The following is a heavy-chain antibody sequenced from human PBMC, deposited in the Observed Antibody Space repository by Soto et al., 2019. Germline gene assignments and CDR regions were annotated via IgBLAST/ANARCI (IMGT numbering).Heavy chain of an antibody. CDR1: GFTFSDYY. D-gene: IGHD4-4*01. Sequence: GGSLRLSCAASGFTFSDYYMSWIRQAPGKGLEWVSYISSSGSTIYYADSVKGRFTISRDNAKNSLYLQMNSLRAEDTAVYYCARDDPYSNYVDYFDYWGQGTLVTVSS. CDR3: ARDDPYSNYVDYFDY. CDR2: ISSSGSTI. V-gene: IGHV3-11*01. J-gene: IGHJ4*02.